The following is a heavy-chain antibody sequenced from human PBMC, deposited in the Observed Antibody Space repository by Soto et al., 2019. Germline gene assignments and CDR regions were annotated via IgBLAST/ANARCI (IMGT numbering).Heavy chain of an antibody. D-gene: IGHD6-19*01. V-gene: IGHV4-31*03. CDR3: ARARTGQWLTKTLFDY. CDR1: GGSISSGGYY. Sequence: SETLSLTCTVSGGSISSGGYYWSWIRQHPGKGLEWIGYIYYSGSTYYNPSLKSRVTISVDTSKNQFSLKLSSVTAADTAVYYCARARTGQWLTKTLFDYWGQGTLVTVSS. J-gene: IGHJ4*02. CDR2: IYYSGST.